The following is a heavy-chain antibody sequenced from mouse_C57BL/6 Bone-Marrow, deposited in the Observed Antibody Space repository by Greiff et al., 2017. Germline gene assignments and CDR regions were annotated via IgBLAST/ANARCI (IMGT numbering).Heavy chain of an antibody. J-gene: IGHJ2*01. CDR2: IDPSDSYT. D-gene: IGHD4-1*01. Sequence: QVQLQQPGAELVMPGASVELSCKASGYTFTSYWMHWVKQRPGQGLEWIGEIDPSDSYTNYNQKFKGKSTLTVDKSSSTAYMQLSSLTSEDSAVYYCARLGRGYWGQGTTLTVSS. V-gene: IGHV1-69*01. CDR3: ARLGRGY. CDR1: GYTFTSYW.